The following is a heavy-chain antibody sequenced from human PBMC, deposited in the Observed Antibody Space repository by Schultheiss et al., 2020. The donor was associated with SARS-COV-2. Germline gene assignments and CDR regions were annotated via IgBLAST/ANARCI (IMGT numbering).Heavy chain of an antibody. CDR3: ARSATPYNWFDP. J-gene: IGHJ5*02. D-gene: IGHD2-15*01. CDR2: IYYSGST. CDR1: GASITNYY. Sequence: SETLSLTCSVSGASITNYYWSWIRQPPGKGLESIGYIYYSGSTNHNPSLTSRVTISVDTSKNQFSLKLTSVTTADTAVYYCARSATPYNWFDPWGQGTLVTVSS. V-gene: IGHV4-59*01.